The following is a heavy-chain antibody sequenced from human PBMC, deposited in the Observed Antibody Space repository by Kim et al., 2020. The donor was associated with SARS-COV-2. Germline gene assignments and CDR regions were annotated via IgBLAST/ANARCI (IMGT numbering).Heavy chain of an antibody. CDR2: ISLDGSNK. D-gene: IGHD3-22*01. Sequence: GGSLRLSCAASGFTFSGCLIHWVRQAPGKGLEWVALISLDGSNKNYADSVKGRFTVSRDTSKNTLHLQMNSLRPDDTAVYYCATDAHSSGCGLPYYSCG. CDR3: ATDAHSSGCGLPYYS. J-gene: IGHJ5*01. CDR1: GFTFSGCL. V-gene: IGHV3-30-3*02.